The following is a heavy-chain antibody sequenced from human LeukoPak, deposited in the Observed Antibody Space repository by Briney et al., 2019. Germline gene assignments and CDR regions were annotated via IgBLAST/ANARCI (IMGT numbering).Heavy chain of an antibody. V-gene: IGHV3-11*04. CDR1: GFTFSDYY. Sequence: GGSLRLSCAASGFTFSDYYMTWIRQAPGKGLEWVSTIKGIGPTTYYADSLKGRFTISRDNAKNSLFLQMSSLRADDTAIYYCARAGELRYMDVWGKGTAVTVSS. D-gene: IGHD3-16*01. J-gene: IGHJ6*03. CDR3: ARAGELRYMDV. CDR2: IKGIGPTT.